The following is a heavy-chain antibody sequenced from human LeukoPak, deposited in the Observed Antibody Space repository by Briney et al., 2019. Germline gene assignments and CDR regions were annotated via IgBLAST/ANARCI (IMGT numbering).Heavy chain of an antibody. CDR2: IYYSGST. J-gene: IGHJ4*02. D-gene: IGHD6-13*01. V-gene: IGHV4-59*12. CDR3: ARGIDSSSLGY. CDR1: GGSISSYY. Sequence: SETLSLTCTVSGGSISSYYWSWIRQPPGKGLEWIGYIYYSGSTNYNPSLKGRVTISVDTSKNQFSLKLSSVTAADTAVYYCARGIDSSSLGYWGQGTLVTVSS.